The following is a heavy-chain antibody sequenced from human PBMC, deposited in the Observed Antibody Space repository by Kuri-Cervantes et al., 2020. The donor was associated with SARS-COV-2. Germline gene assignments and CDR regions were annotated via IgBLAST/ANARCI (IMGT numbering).Heavy chain of an antibody. J-gene: IGHJ4*02. CDR1: GFTFSSSW. CDR2: IKCDGSEK. V-gene: IGHV3-52*02. CDR3: ARRSSGWYVSFDY. D-gene: IGHD6-19*01. Sequence: GGSLRLSCAASGFTFSSSWMHWVCQAPEKGQEWVADIKCDGSEKYYVDSVKGRLTISRDNAKNSLYLQMNSLRAEDTAVYYCARRSSGWYVSFDYWGQGTLVTVSS.